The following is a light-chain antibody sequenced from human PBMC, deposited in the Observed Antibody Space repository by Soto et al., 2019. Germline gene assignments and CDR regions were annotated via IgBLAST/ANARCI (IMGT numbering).Light chain of an antibody. CDR2: GAS. V-gene: IGKV3-20*01. CDR3: QHYDSSSGHT. CDR1: QTIKSNF. Sequence: EIVLTQSPGTLSLSPGEIATLSCRASQTIKSNFATWYQQKPGRAPRLLIYGASTRAAGIQDRFSGSGSGVDFTLTIRRLQPEDFAVYYCQHYDSSSGHTFGQGTKLQIK. J-gene: IGKJ2*01.